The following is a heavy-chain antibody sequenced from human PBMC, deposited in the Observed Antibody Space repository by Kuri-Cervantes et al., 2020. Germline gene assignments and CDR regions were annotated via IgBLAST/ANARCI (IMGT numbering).Heavy chain of an antibody. CDR1: GYTFTNYD. CDR2: MSPSNGNT. J-gene: IGHJ6*02. D-gene: IGHD3-22*01. CDR3: ARGDGDSSGYMDV. Sequence: ASVKVSCKASGYTFTNYDINWVRQATGQRLEWMGWMSPSNGNTGYAQKFQGRVTMTRDTSTSTVYMELSSLRSEDTAVYYCARGDGDSSGYMDVWGQGTTVTVSS. V-gene: IGHV1-8*01.